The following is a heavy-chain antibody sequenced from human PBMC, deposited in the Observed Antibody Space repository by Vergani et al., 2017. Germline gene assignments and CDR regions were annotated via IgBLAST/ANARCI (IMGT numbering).Heavy chain of an antibody. V-gene: IGHV3-21*01. CDR2: ISSSSSYI. Sequence: EVQLVESGGGLVKPGGSLRLSCAASGFTFSSYSMNWVRQAPGKGLEWVSSISSSSSYIYYADSVKGRFTISRDNAKNLLYLQMNSLRAEDTAVYYCAREEMATITDYWGQGTLVTVSS. CDR3: AREEMATITDY. CDR1: GFTFSSYS. D-gene: IGHD5-24*01. J-gene: IGHJ4*02.